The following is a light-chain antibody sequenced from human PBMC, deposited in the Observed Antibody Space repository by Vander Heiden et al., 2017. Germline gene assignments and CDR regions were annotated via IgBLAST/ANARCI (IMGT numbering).Light chain of an antibody. CDR3: QQSYSTPRT. Sequence: DIQMTQSPSSLSASVGDRVTITCRASQSIANFLNWYQQKPGKAPKLLIYAASSLQSGVPSRFSGSGSGTDFTLTIGSLQPEDFATYYCQQSYSTPRTFGQGTKVEI. CDR1: QSIANF. CDR2: AAS. J-gene: IGKJ1*01. V-gene: IGKV1-39*01.